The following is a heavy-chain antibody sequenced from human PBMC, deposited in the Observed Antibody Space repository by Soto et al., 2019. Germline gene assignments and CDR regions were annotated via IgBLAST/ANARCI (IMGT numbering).Heavy chain of an antibody. J-gene: IGHJ4*02. V-gene: IGHV4-4*02. D-gene: IGHD1-1*01. CDR2: IYHSGST. Sequence: TLSLTCAVSGGSISSSNWWSWVRQPPGKGLEWIGEIYHSGSTNYNPSLKSRVTISVDKSKNQFSLKLSSVTAADTAVYYCAKGARTKPHGGYFDYWGQGTLVTVSS. CDR3: AKGARTKPHGGYFDY. CDR1: GGSISSSNW.